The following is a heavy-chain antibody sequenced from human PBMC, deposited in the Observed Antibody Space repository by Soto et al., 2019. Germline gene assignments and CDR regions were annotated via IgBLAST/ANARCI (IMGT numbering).Heavy chain of an antibody. Sequence: QVTLKESGPVLVKPTETLTLTCTVSGFSLSNARMGVSWIRQPPGKALEWLAHIFSNDEKSYSTSLKSRLTISKDTSKSQVVLTMTNMDPVDTATYYCARTPYIKYSRYNTGLFDYWGQGTLVTVSS. D-gene: IGHD6-6*01. J-gene: IGHJ4*02. CDR2: IFSNDEK. CDR1: GFSLSNARMG. CDR3: ARTPYIKYSRYNTGLFDY. V-gene: IGHV2-26*01.